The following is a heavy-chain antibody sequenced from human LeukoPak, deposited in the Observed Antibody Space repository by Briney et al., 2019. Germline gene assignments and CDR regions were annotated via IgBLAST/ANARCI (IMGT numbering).Heavy chain of an antibody. D-gene: IGHD3-3*01. J-gene: IGHJ4*02. V-gene: IGHV4-4*07. CDR2: IYTSGST. CDR3: ARLYFSRNVFIPARWDY. Sequence: SETLSLTCTVSGGSISSYYWSWIRQPAGKGLEWIGRIYTSGSTSYNPSLKSRVTISVDTSKNQFSLTLSSVTAADTAVYYCARLYFSRNVFIPARWDYWGQGTLVTVSS. CDR1: GGSISSYY.